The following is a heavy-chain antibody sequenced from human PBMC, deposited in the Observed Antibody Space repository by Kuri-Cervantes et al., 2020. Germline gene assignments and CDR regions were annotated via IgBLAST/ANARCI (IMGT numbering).Heavy chain of an antibody. Sequence: GESLKISCVASGFTFNHYWMTWVRQAPGKRLEWVANIKQDGSEKYYVDSVKGRFTISRDNAKNSLYLQMNSPRAEDTAVYYCARGPNLFRITIFGVPPPHFDYWGQGTLVTVSS. CDR1: GFTFNHYW. CDR3: ARGPNLFRITIFGVPPPHFDY. CDR2: IKQDGSEK. D-gene: IGHD3-3*01. V-gene: IGHV3-7*01. J-gene: IGHJ4*02.